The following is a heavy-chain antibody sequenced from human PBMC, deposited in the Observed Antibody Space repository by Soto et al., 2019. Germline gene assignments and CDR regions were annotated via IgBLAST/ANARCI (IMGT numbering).Heavy chain of an antibody. V-gene: IGHV3-11*05. CDR3: ARDATGSYSYFED. Sequence: QVQLVESGGGLVKPGRSLRLACAASGFTFSDYYMSWIRQAPGKGLEWVSYISSSSKYTNYADSVKGRFTISRDNAKNSLYLQMTSLRAEDTAVYYCARDATGSYSYFEDWGQGTVVTVSS. J-gene: IGHJ4*02. CDR1: GFTFSDYY. D-gene: IGHD1-26*01. CDR2: ISSSSKYT.